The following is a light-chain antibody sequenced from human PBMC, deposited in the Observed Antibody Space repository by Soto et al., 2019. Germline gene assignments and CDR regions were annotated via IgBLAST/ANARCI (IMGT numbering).Light chain of an antibody. V-gene: IGLV2-23*03. CDR1: SSDVGSFSL. Sequence: QSALAQAASVSGSPGQSITISCTGTSSDVGSFSLVSWYQHHPGKAPKVMIFDGSKRPSGVSNRFSGSKWGNTASLTISGLQAEDEADYYCCSYAGHHTFLFGGGTKLTVL. J-gene: IGLJ2*01. CDR2: DGS. CDR3: CSYAGHHTFL.